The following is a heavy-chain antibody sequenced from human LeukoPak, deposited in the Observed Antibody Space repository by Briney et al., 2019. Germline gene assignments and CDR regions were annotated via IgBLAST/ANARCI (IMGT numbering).Heavy chain of an antibody. CDR2: IYYSGST. D-gene: IGHD3-22*01. CDR1: GGSISSSSYY. V-gene: IGHV4-39*07. Sequence: SETLSLTCTVSGGSISSSSYYWGWIRQPPGKGLEWIGSIYYSGSTYYNPSLKSRVTISVDTSKNQISLKLSSVTAADTAVYYCARTTYYYDSSGYYSVRYFDYWGQGTLVTVSS. CDR3: ARTTYYYDSSGYYSVRYFDY. J-gene: IGHJ4*02.